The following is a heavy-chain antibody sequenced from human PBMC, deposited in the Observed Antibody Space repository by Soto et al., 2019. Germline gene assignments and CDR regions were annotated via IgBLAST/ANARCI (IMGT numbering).Heavy chain of an antibody. CDR3: ARTRLRYFDWSDFDY. CDR2: IWYDGSNK. Sequence: QVQLVESGGGVVQPGRSLRLSCAASGFTFSSYGMHWVRQAPGKGLEWVAVIWYDGSNKYYADSVKGRFTISRDNSKNTLYLQMNRLRAEDTAVYYCARTRLRYFDWSDFDYWGQGTLVTVSS. J-gene: IGHJ4*02. D-gene: IGHD3-9*01. CDR1: GFTFSSYG. V-gene: IGHV3-33*01.